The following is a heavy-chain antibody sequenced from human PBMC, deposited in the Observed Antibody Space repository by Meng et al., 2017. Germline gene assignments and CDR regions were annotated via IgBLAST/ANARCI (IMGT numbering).Heavy chain of an antibody. J-gene: IGHJ4*02. CDR2: INHSGST. CDR3: ARGTRGYSYGNDY. CDR1: GRSFSGYY. D-gene: IGHD5-18*01. V-gene: IGHV4-34*01. Sequence: VPLQQWGAGLLKPSETLSLTCAVYGRSFSGYYWSWIRQPPGKGLEWIGEINHSGSTNYNPSLKSRVTISVDTSKNQFSLKLSSVTAADTAVYYCARGTRGYSYGNDYWGQGTLVTVSS.